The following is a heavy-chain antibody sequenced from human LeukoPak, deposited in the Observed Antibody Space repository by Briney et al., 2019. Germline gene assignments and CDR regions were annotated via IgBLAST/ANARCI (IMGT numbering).Heavy chain of an antibody. V-gene: IGHV3-23*01. J-gene: IGHJ4*02. Sequence: PGGSLRLSCAASGFTFSIYGMNWVRQSPGKGLEWVSGIGGSGDRTYYADSVKGRFTISRDNSKNTLYLQMNSLRAEDTAVYYCAKGDYDYVWGSYRLFDYWGQGTLVTVSS. CDR2: IGGSGDRT. D-gene: IGHD3-16*02. CDR3: AKGDYDYVWGSYRLFDY. CDR1: GFTFSIYG.